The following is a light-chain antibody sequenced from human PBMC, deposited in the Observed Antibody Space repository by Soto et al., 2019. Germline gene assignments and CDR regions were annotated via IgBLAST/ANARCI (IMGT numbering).Light chain of an antibody. J-gene: IGKJ1*01. Sequence: DIQMTQSPSTLSASVGDRVIITCRASQSISSWLAWYQQKPGKAPNLLIYKASALKSGVPSRFSGSGSGTELPRTISSLQPDECATYRCQQYDNDSWTFGQGTKVDIK. V-gene: IGKV1-5*03. CDR3: QQYDNDSWT. CDR1: QSISSW. CDR2: KAS.